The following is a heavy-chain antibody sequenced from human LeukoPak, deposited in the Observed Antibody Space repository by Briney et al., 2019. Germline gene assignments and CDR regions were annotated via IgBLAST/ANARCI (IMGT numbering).Heavy chain of an antibody. CDR3: SRALSA. D-gene: IGHD3-3*01. V-gene: IGHV3-7*03. CDR1: GFTFSNYW. Sequence: GGSLRLSCAASGFTFSNYWMHWVRQAPGKGLEWVANIKQDGSEKYYVGSVKDRFSISRDNARNSVYLQMNSLRAEDTAVYYCSRALSAWGQGTLVTVSS. J-gene: IGHJ4*02. CDR2: IKQDGSEK.